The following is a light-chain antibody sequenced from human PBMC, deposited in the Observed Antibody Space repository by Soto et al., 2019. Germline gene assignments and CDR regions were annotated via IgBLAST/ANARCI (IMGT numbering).Light chain of an antibody. CDR3: QRLSSYHP. J-gene: IGKJ3*01. CDR1: QGISSS. CDR2: AAS. V-gene: IGKV1-9*01. Sequence: DIQLTQSPSILSASVGDRVTVSCRASQGISSSLAWYQQRPGKAPKLLIYAASTLQPVAPSRFSGSGSGTEFTLSVSCLQPEDAATYYWQRLSSYHPFGPGTKVEFK.